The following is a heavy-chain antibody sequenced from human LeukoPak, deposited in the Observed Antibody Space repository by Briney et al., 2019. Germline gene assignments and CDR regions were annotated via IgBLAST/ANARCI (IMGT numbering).Heavy chain of an antibody. CDR1: GGSISSSSYY. CDR3: ARLASGYDLGY. D-gene: IGHD5-12*01. Sequence: KPSETLSLTCTVSGGSISSSSYYWGWIRQPPGKGLEWIGSIYYSGSTYYDPSLKSRVTISVDTSKNQFSLKLSSVTAADTAVFYCARLASGYDLGYWGQGTLVTVSS. J-gene: IGHJ4*02. V-gene: IGHV4-39*01. CDR2: IYYSGST.